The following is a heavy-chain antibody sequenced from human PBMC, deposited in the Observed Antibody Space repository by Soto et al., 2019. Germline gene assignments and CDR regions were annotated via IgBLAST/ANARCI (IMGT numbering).Heavy chain of an antibody. CDR2: IQNDASLT. V-gene: IGHV3-74*01. D-gene: IGHD6-19*01. J-gene: IGHJ3*02. Sequence: GGSLRLSCAASGFTFNYYWMHWVRQVPGKGLLWVSHIQNDASLTTYADSVKGRFIISRDNAKNTLYLQMNNLRADDTAVYYCVRVLKSIGWDNDVFDIWGQGTMVTVSS. CDR1: GFTFNYYW. CDR3: VRVLKSIGWDNDVFDI.